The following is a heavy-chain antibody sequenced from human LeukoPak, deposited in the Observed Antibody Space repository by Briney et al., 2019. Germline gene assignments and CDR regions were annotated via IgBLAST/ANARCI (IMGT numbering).Heavy chain of an antibody. D-gene: IGHD3-22*01. CDR3: AKDTRWGYYDSSGSNFDY. CDR1: GFTFSSYA. CDR2: ISGSGGST. V-gene: IGHV3-23*01. Sequence: GGSLRLSCAASGFTFSSYAMSWVRQAPGKGLEWVSAISGSGGSTYYADSVKGRFTISRDNSKNTLYLQTNSLRAGDTAVYYCAKDTRWGYYDSSGSNFDYWGQGTLVTVSS. J-gene: IGHJ4*02.